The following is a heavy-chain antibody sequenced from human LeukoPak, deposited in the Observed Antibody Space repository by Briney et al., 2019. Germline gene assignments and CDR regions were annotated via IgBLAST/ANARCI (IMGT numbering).Heavy chain of an antibody. J-gene: IGHJ5*02. CDR1: GYTFTADF. CDR2: INPNSGGT. CDR3: ASGCFSNPGVDWFDP. D-gene: IGHD2-8*01. Sequence: ASVKVSCKASGYTFTADFMHWLRQAPGQGLEWMGWINPNSGGTNYAQRFQGRVSMTRDTSLSTVYMELSSLRSDDTAVYYCASGCFSNPGVDWFDPWGQGTLVTVSS. V-gene: IGHV1-2*02.